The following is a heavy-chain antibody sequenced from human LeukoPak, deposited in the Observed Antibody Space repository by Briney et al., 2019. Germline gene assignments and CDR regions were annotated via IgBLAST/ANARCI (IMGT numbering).Heavy chain of an antibody. CDR3: ARGARALSLYYFDN. Sequence: GGSLRLSCAASGFRFSSSGMHWVRQAPGKGLEWVVVISFDGSNKYYADSVKGRFTISRDNSKNTLSLQMNTLRAEDTAVYYCARGARALSLYYFDNWGQGTLVTVSS. CDR1: GFRFSSSG. J-gene: IGHJ4*02. CDR2: ISFDGSNK. D-gene: IGHD4/OR15-4a*01. V-gene: IGHV3-30*03.